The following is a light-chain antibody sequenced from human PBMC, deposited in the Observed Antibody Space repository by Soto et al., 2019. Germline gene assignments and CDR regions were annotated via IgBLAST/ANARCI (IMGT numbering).Light chain of an antibody. CDR3: QQRGEWPPGAT. CDR1: QSVSSN. Sequence: EIVMTQSPATLSVSPGERATLSCRASQSVSSNLAWYQQKPGQAPRLLIYDASTRATDIPARFSGSGSGTDFTLTISSLDPEDSAVYYCQQRGEWPPGATFGQGTRLEIK. J-gene: IGKJ5*01. V-gene: IGKV3-11*01. CDR2: DAS.